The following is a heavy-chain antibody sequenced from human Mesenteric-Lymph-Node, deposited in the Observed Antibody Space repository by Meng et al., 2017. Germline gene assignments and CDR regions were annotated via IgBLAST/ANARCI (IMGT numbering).Heavy chain of an antibody. CDR1: GFTFSGYP. V-gene: IGHV3-23*01. J-gene: IGHJ4*02. CDR2: IRGNGVTT. Sequence: GESLKISCVASGFTFSGYPMSWVRQAPGKGLEWVSVIRGNGVTTYYAGSVKGRFTISRDNYKNTLYLQMNSLRAEDTAIYYCAKDRGYYDFWSAFDSWGQGTPVTVSS. D-gene: IGHD3-3*01. CDR3: AKDRGYYDFWSAFDS.